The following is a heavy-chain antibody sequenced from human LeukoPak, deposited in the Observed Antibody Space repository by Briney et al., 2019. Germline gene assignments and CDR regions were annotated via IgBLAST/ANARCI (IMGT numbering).Heavy chain of an antibody. V-gene: IGHV1-69*01. D-gene: IGHD1-1*01. Sequence: GSSVKVSCKASGGTFSSYIISWVRQAPGQGLEWMGGIIPIFGTANYAQKFQGRVTITADESTSTAYMELSSLRSEDTAVYYCAREGEKLDPDAFDIWGQGTMVTVSS. CDR3: AREGEKLDPDAFDI. J-gene: IGHJ3*02. CDR1: GGTFSSYI. CDR2: IIPIFGTA.